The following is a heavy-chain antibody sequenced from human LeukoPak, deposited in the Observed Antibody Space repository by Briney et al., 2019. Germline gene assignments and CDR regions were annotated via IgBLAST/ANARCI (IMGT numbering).Heavy chain of an antibody. D-gene: IGHD3-16*01. CDR2: ISSNGGST. J-gene: IGHJ3*02. CDR3: AREGDALDI. Sequence: PGGSLRLSCAASGFTFSSYAMHWVRQAPGKGLEYVSAISSNGGSTYYANSVKGRFTISRDNSKNTLYLQMGSLRAEDMAVYYRAREGDALDIWGQGTMVTVSS. V-gene: IGHV3-64*01. CDR1: GFTFSSYA.